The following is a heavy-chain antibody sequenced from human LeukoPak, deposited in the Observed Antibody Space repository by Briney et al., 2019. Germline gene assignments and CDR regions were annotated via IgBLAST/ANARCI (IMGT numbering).Heavy chain of an antibody. D-gene: IGHD2-2*01. CDR3: ARRQLPDAFVI. Sequence: GESLKISCKASGYSFTTYWISWVRQMPGKGLEWMGRIDPSDSYTNYSPSFQGHVTISADKSISTAYLQWSSLKASDTAIYYCARRQLPDAFVIWGQGTMVTVSS. J-gene: IGHJ3*02. CDR2: IDPSDSYT. CDR1: GYSFTTYW. V-gene: IGHV5-10-1*01.